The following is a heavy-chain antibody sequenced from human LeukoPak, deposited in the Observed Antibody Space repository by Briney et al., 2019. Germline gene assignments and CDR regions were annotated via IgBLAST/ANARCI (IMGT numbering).Heavy chain of an antibody. CDR3: TRRYSSSLVFDY. CDR2: IRSKAYGGTT. Sequence: GGSLRLSCVPSGFTVMTAYMSWFRQAPGKGLEWVGFIRSKAYGGTTEYAASVKGRFTISRDDSKSIAYLQMNSLKTEDTAVYYCTRRYSSSLVFDYWGQGTLVTVSS. V-gene: IGHV3-49*03. CDR1: GFTVMTAY. J-gene: IGHJ4*02. D-gene: IGHD6-13*01.